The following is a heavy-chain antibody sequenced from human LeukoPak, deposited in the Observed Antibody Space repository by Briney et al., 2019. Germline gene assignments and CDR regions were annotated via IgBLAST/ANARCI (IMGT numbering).Heavy chain of an antibody. V-gene: IGHV3-53*01. J-gene: IGHJ4*02. CDR1: GFTVSTNY. CDR2: IHSGGTT. CDR3: ARGRQLGGYYYPIDI. D-gene: IGHD3-22*01. Sequence: GGSLRLSCAASGFTVSTNYVGWVPPAPGKGLKWGSVIHSGGTTYYTDSVKGRFTISRDNSKNTVYLQMSSLRAEDTAVYFCARGRQLGGYYYPIDIWGQGTLVTVSS.